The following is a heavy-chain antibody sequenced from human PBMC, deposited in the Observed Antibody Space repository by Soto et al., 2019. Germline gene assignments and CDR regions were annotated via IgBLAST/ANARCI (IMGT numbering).Heavy chain of an antibody. D-gene: IGHD1-26*01. Sequence: QVQLQQWGAGLLKPSETLSLTCAVYGGSFSGYYWSWIRQPPGKGLEWIGEINHSGSTNYNPSLKSRVTISVDTSKNQFSLKLSSVTAADTAVYYCARGGEGAIYYYYYGMDVWGQGTTVTVSS. CDR1: GGSFSGYY. CDR3: ARGGEGAIYYYYYGMDV. V-gene: IGHV4-34*01. J-gene: IGHJ6*02. CDR2: INHSGST.